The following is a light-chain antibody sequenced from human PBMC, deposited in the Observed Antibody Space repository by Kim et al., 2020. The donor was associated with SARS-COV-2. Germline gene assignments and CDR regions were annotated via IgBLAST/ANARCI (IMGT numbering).Light chain of an antibody. J-gene: IGKJ2*01. CDR1: QGITRS. V-gene: IGKV1-16*01. CDR3: QKYNTYPHT. Sequence: SASVGDTVTITCRASQGITRSLAWYQHKPGKAPKSLIYDASNLHRGVPSRFSGSGSGTEFTLTINSLQPEDFATYYCQKYNTYPHTFGQGTKLEI. CDR2: DAS.